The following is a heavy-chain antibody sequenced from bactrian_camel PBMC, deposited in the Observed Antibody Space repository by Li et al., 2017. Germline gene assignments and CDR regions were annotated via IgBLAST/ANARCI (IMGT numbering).Heavy chain of an antibody. Sequence: VQLVESGGGLVQAGGSLKLNCIASDLTFSFYYVAWFRQVPGKEREGVAVVSPDGSARYADSEKGRFTISRDDAKNTVFLQMNSLKSEDTALYYCVTSTKTMDDTWGQGTQVTVS. CDR3: VTSTKTMDDT. CDR1: DLTFSFYY. J-gene: IGHJ4*01. V-gene: IGHV3S67*01. CDR2: VSPDGSA. D-gene: IGHD4*01.